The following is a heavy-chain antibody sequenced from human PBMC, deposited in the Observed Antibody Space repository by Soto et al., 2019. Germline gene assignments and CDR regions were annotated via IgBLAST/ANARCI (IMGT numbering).Heavy chain of an antibody. CDR3: ARGGKGSYYYYYYYMDV. V-gene: IGHV4-34*01. Sequence: QVQLQQWGAGLLKPSETLSLTCAVYGGSFSGYYWSWIRQPPRKGLGWIGESNHSGSTNYNPSLKSRVTISVDTSKNQFSLRLSSVTAADTAVYYCARGGKGSYYYYYYYMDVWGKGTTVTVSS. CDR1: GGSFSGYY. J-gene: IGHJ6*03. D-gene: IGHD3-10*01. CDR2: SNHSGST.